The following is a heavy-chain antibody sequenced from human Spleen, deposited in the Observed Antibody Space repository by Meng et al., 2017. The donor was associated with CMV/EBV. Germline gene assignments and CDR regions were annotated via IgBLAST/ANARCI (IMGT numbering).Heavy chain of an antibody. CDR1: GDSIGRSMW. J-gene: IGHJ4*02. CDR2: ISHSGDT. D-gene: IGHD2-15*01. Sequence: LPFAVSGDSIGRSMWWSWVRQPPGKGLEWLGEISHSGDTKYKSSLQSRVTISADMTKNHFSLKLTSVTAAHTGVYFCARSPGWWSLDYWGQGILVTVSS. V-gene: IGHV4-4*01. CDR3: ARSPGWWSLDY.